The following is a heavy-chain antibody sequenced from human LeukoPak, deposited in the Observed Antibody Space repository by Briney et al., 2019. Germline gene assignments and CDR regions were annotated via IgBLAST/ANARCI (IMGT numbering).Heavy chain of an antibody. D-gene: IGHD4-23*01. CDR1: GVSISSYY. CDR2: IYYSGST. J-gene: IGHJ5*02. Sequence: SETLSLTCSVSGVSISSYYWIWIRQPPGKGLECMGYIYYSGSTNYNPSLKSRVTISVDTSKNQSSLKLSSVTAADTAVYYCARSVAPLGPYNWFDPWGQGTLVTVSS. V-gene: IGHV4-59*08. CDR3: ARSVAPLGPYNWFDP.